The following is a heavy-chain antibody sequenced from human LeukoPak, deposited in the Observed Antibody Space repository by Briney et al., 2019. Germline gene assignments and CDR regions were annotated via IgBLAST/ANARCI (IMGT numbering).Heavy chain of an antibody. D-gene: IGHD3-9*01. CDR1: GYTFTGYG. Sequence: ASVKVSCKASGYTFTGYGISWVRQAPGQGLEWMGWISAYNGNTKYAQRLQGRVTMTTDTSTTTAYVELRSLRSDDTAVYYCARDLLQYFDWLTMAGYWGQGTLVSVSS. V-gene: IGHV1-18*01. CDR2: ISAYNGNT. CDR3: ARDLLQYFDWLTMAGY. J-gene: IGHJ4*02.